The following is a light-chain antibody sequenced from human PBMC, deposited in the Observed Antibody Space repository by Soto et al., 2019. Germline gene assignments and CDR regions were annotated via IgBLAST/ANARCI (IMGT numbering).Light chain of an antibody. CDR3: SSYTSSSTLVV. CDR1: SSDVGGYNY. CDR2: DVS. V-gene: IGLV2-14*01. Sequence: QSALTQPASVSGSPGRSITISCTGTSSDVGGYNYVSWYQQHPGKAPKLMIYDVSNRPSGVSNRFSGSKSGNTASLTISGLKAADQADYYCSSYTSSSTLVVFGGGSKRTVL. J-gene: IGLJ2*01.